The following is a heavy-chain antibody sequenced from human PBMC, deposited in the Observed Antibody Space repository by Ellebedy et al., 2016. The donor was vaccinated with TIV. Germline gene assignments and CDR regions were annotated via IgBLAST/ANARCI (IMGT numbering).Heavy chain of an antibody. CDR1: GFTFSNFA. V-gene: IGHV3-23*01. CDR2: ITDSGGSS. CDR3: AKSVPYSAWCRSTSCSVGWFDP. Sequence: PGGSLRLSCAASGFTFSNFAMSWVRQAPGKGLEWVSLITDSGGSSYYADSVKGRFTISRDNSKNTLYLQLDSLRAKDTAVYHCAKSVPYSAWCRSTSCSVGWFDPWGQGTLVTVSS. D-gene: IGHD2-2*01. J-gene: IGHJ5*02.